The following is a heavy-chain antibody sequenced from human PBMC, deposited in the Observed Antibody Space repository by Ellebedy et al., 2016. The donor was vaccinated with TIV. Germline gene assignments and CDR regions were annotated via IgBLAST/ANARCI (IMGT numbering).Heavy chain of an antibody. CDR1: GGSISSYF. CDR2: IYHSGNT. J-gene: IGHJ4*02. Sequence: MPSETLSLTCTVSGGSISSYFWSWIRQPPGKGLEWIGYIYHSGNTNYNPSLKSRVTISVDTSKNQFSLKLSSVTAADTAVYYCARLYSNSWGNLDYWGQGTLVTVSS. D-gene: IGHD6-13*01. CDR3: ARLYSNSWGNLDY. V-gene: IGHV4-59*08.